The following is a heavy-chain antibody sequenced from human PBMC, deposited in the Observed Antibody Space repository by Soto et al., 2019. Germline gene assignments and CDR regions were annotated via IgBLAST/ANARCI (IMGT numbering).Heavy chain of an antibody. CDR3: ARGPTLDDSCGYFYAYYYYGMDV. D-gene: IGHD3-22*01. J-gene: IGHJ6*02. CDR2: IYYSGST. Sequence: TSETLSLTCTVSGGSISSGAYYWSWIRQHPGKGLEWIGYIYYSGSTYYNPSLKSRVTISVDTSKNQFSLKLSSVTAADTAVYYCARGPTLDDSCGYFYAYYYYGMDVWGQGTTVTVSS. CDR1: GGSISSGAYY. V-gene: IGHV4-31*03.